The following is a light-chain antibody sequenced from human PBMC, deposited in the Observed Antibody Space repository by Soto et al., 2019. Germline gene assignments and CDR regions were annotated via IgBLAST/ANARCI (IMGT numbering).Light chain of an antibody. CDR3: AAWDDSLNGYV. Sequence: QSVLTQPPSASGTPGQRVTISCSGSSSNIGSNTVNWYQQLPGTAPKLLIHANNQRPSVVPDRFSGSKSGTSASLAISWLQSEDADYYCAAWDDSLNGYVFGTGTKVTVL. CDR2: ANN. V-gene: IGLV1-44*01. CDR1: SSNIGSNT. J-gene: IGLJ1*01.